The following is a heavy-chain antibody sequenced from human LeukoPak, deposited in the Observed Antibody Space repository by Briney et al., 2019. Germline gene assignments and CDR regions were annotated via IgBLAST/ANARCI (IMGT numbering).Heavy chain of an antibody. J-gene: IGHJ1*01. CDR2: INPNSGGT. V-gene: IGHV1-2*02. D-gene: IGHD3-22*01. CDR1: GGTFSSYA. CDR3: AREHDSSGYYDRFQH. Sequence: GASVKVSRKASGGTFSSYAISWVRQAPGQGLEWMGWINPNSGGTNYAQKFQGRVTMTRDTSISTAYMELSRLRSDDTAVYYCAREHDSSGYYDRFQHWGQGTLVTVSS.